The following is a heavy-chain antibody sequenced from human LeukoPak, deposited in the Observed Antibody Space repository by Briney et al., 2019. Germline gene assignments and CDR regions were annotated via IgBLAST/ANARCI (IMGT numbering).Heavy chain of an antibody. Sequence: GRSLRLSCAASGFTFDDYAMHWVRPAPGKGPEWVSGISWNSGSIGYADSVKGRFTISRDNAKNSLYLQMNSLRAEDTALYYCAKELTTVTTYYGMDVWGQGTTVTVSS. CDR3: AKELTTVTTYYGMDV. J-gene: IGHJ6*02. CDR2: ISWNSGSI. CDR1: GFTFDDYA. D-gene: IGHD4-17*01. V-gene: IGHV3-9*01.